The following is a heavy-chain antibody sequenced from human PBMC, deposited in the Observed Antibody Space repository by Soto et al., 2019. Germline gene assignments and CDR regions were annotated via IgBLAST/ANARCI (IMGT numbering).Heavy chain of an antibody. CDR1: GFAVSTSY. J-gene: IGHJ5*02. V-gene: IGHV3-53*04. D-gene: IGHD3-16*01. Sequence: EVQLVESGGGLVPPGGSLRVSCSASGFAVSTSYMSWVRQAPGKGLEWVSIIYGGGSTYYADSVKGRFTISRHDSKNTLYLQMNSLRPEDTAVYYCAREIPQSWGSWGQGTLVTVSS. CDR3: AREIPQSWGS. CDR2: IYGGGST.